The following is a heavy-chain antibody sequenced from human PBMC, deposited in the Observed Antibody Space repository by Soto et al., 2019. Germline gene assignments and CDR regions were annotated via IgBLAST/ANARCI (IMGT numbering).Heavy chain of an antibody. Sequence: GGSLRLSCAASGFTFSNYGMHWVRQAPGKGLEWVAIIWHDGNNKYYAASVRGRFIISRDNSKNRLYLQMNRQRAEETAVYYCASDLVGASDSYGLDVWGQGTPVTVSS. D-gene: IGHD1-26*01. CDR2: IWHDGNNK. V-gene: IGHV3-33*01. J-gene: IGHJ6*02. CDR1: GFTFSNYG. CDR3: ASDLVGASDSYGLDV.